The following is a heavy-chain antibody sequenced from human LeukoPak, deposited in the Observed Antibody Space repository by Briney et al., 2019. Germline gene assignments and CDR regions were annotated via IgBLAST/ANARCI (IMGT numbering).Heavy chain of an antibody. CDR2: ISAYNGNT. CDR3: ARAPYIVVVPAAQDY. CDR1: GCTFTSYG. V-gene: IGHV1-18*01. D-gene: IGHD2-2*01. Sequence: ASVTVSCKASGCTFTSYGISWVRQAPGQGLEWMGWISAYNGNTNYAQKLQGRVTMTTDTSTSTAYMELRSLRSDDTAVYYCARAPYIVVVPAAQDYWGQGTLVTVSS. J-gene: IGHJ4*02.